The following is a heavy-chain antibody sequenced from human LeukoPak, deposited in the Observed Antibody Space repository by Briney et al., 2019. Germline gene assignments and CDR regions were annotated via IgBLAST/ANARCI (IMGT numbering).Heavy chain of an antibody. J-gene: IGHJ4*02. CDR3: DVGILRGPDY. V-gene: IGHV4-38-2*02. Sequence: PSETLSLTCTVSGSSISSNYYWGLIRQPPGKGLEWIGSIYHSGSTYYNPSLKSRVTISVDTSKNHFSLKLTSMTAADTAVYYCDVGILRGPDYWGQGTLVTASS. CDR2: IYHSGST. D-gene: IGHD1-26*01. CDR1: GSSISSNYY.